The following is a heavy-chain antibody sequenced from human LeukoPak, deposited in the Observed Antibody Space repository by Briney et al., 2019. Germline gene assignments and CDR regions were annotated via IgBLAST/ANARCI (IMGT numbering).Heavy chain of an antibody. D-gene: IGHD1-26*01. CDR3: ARACGSNSNYYYMGV. CDR1: GYTFTGYH. J-gene: IGHJ6*03. CDR2: FIPGGGGS. V-gene: IGHV1-2*02. Sequence: ASVKFSCKASGYTFTGYHMHWVRQAPRQGLEWMGRFIPGGGGSKFAQMFKGRVITTRDASISTAYMELTRMTSDDTAVYYCARACGSNSNYYYMGVWGTGPTVTVSS.